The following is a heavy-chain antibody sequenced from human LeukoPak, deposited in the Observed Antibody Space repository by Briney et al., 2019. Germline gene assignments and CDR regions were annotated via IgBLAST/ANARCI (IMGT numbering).Heavy chain of an antibody. CDR3: ARGSAALFDY. CDR2: ISYDGSNK. D-gene: IGHD2-2*01. J-gene: IGHJ4*02. Sequence: GGSLRLSCAASGLTFSSYAMHWVRQAPGKGLEWVAVISYDGSNKYYADSVKGRFTISRDNSKNTLYLQMNSLRAEDTAVYYCARGSAALFDYWGQGTLVTVSS. V-gene: IGHV3-30-3*01. CDR1: GLTFSSYA.